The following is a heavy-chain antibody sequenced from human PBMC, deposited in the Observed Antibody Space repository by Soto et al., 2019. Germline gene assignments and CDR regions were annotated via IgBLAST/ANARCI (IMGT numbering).Heavy chain of an antibody. D-gene: IGHD1-26*01. CDR3: ASDGGRHSGGIDY. V-gene: IGHV1-69*01. Sequence: QVQLVQSGAEVKKPGSSVKVSCKASGGTFSSYSINWVRQAPGQGLEWMGEISPIFGTASYAQRVQGRVKISTDESKRTACMEMSSLRSEDTAVYYCASDGGRHSGGIDYWGQGTVVTVTS. J-gene: IGHJ4*02. CDR2: ISPIFGTA. CDR1: GGTFSSYS.